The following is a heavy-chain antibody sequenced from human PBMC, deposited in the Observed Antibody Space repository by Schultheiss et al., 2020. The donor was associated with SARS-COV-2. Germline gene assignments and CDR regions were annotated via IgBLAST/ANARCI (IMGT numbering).Heavy chain of an antibody. CDR2: ISGSGGST. CDR3: TRPIKGVPYGMDV. Sequence: GGSLRLSCAASGFTFSSYEMNWVRQAPGKGLEWVSAISGSGGSTYYADSVKGRFTISRDNSKNTLYLQMNSLRAEDTAVYYCTRPIKGVPYGMDVWGQGTTVTVSS. CDR1: GFTFSSYE. V-gene: IGHV3-23*01. D-gene: IGHD2-8*01. J-gene: IGHJ6*02.